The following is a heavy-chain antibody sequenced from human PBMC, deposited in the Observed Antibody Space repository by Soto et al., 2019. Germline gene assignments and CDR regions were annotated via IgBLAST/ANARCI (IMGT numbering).Heavy chain of an antibody. D-gene: IGHD3-22*01. Sequence: QVQLQQWGAGLVEPSETLSLTCAVHGGTFSAYYWSWIRQAPGKGLEWIGEINHRGSATYSPSLKSRVTKAVDTAKDQFSLRLTSLTAADTAVYFCARGGWGISSTPYYDNYYYMDIWGKGTTVTVSS. V-gene: IGHV4-34*01. CDR1: GGTFSAYY. CDR3: ARGGWGISSTPYYDNYYYMDI. CDR2: INHRGSA. J-gene: IGHJ6*03.